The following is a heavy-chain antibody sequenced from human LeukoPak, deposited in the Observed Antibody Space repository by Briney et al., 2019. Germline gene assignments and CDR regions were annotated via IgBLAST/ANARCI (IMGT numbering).Heavy chain of an antibody. V-gene: IGHV4-4*07. D-gene: IGHD3-22*01. CDR1: GGSISSYY. Sequence: SETLPLTCTVSGGSISSYYWSWIRQPAGKGLEWIGRIYTSGSTNYNPSLKSRVTMSVDTSKNQFSLKLSSVTAADTAVYYCARDRYYYDSSGYYPLAYWGQGTLVTVSS. CDR3: ARDRYYYDSSGYYPLAY. J-gene: IGHJ4*02. CDR2: IYTSGST.